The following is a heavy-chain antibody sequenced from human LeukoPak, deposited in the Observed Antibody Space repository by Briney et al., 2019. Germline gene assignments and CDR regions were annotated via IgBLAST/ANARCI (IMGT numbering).Heavy chain of an antibody. CDR3: ARGRLSYYDSSGDYYYYYGMDV. D-gene: IGHD3-22*01. V-gene: IGHV1-8*01. Sequence: ASVKVSCKASGYTFTNYDINWVRQAPGQGLEWMGWMNPNSGTTGCAQRFLGRVTITSNTSISTTYMELSSLRSEDTAVYYCARGRLSYYDSSGDYYYYYGMDVWGQGTTVTVSS. CDR1: GYTFTNYD. CDR2: MNPNSGTT. J-gene: IGHJ6*02.